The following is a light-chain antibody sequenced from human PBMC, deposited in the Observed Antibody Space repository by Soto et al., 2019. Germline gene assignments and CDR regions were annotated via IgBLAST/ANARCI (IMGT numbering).Light chain of an antibody. CDR3: QQRSNWLT. CDR2: GAS. CDR1: QSVSSY. J-gene: IGKJ4*01. V-gene: IGKV3-11*01. Sequence: EIVLTQSPGTLSLSPGERATLPCRASQSVSSYYLAWYQQKPGQAPRPLIYGASNRATGIPARFSGSGSGTDFTLTISSLEPEDFAVYYCQQRSNWLTFGGGTKVDNK.